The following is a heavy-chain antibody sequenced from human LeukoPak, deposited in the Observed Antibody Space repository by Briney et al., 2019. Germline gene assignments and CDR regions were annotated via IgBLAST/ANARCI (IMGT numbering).Heavy chain of an antibody. D-gene: IGHD1-26*01. CDR1: GGSISSYY. J-gene: IGHJ4*02. CDR3: AREGAMAPFDY. Sequence: SETLSLTCTVSGGSISSYYWSWIRQPPGKGLEWIGYIYYSGSTNYNPSLKSRVTISVDTSKNQFSLKLSSVTAADTAVYYCAREGAMAPFDYWGQGILVTVSS. CDR2: IYYSGST. V-gene: IGHV4-59*01.